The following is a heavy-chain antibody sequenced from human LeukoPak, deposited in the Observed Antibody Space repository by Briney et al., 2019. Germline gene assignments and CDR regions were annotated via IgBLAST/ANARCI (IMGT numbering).Heavy chain of an antibody. J-gene: IGHJ2*01. Sequence: GGSLRLSCAASAFTFSDYEMSWVRQAPGKGLEWVSYIGSSGGSIYYADPVKGRFTISRDNAKNSLYLQMNSLRAEDTAVYYCARSPHYYDGSGGYYVGWYFDLWGRGTPVTVSS. CDR1: AFTFSDYE. D-gene: IGHD3-22*01. V-gene: IGHV3-48*03. CDR3: ARSPHYYDGSGGYYVGWYFDL. CDR2: IGSSGGSI.